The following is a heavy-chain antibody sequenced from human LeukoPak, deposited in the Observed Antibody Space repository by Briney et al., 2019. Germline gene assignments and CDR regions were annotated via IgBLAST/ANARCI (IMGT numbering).Heavy chain of an antibody. J-gene: IGHJ4*02. D-gene: IGHD3-10*01. V-gene: IGHV1-18*01. CDR3: GRALLGGSDIYTPFSY. CDR2: ISTYNGNT. CDR1: GYTFTGYD. Sequence: ASVKVSCKASGYTFTGYDINWVRQATGQGLEWMGWISTYNGNTNYAPNIQDRVTMTTDTSTSTAYMVLRSLRSDDTAVYYCGRALLGGSDIYTPFSYWGQGTLVTVSS.